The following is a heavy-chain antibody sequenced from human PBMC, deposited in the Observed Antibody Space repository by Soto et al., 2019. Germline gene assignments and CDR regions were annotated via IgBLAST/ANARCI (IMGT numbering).Heavy chain of an antibody. Sequence: SDTLSLTFTVSGGSVTSVTYYWSWIRQPPGKGLEYIGYIYYSGRTNYNPSLNSRVTISVDTPKNQFSLKLSSATAADTALYYCATANAGAFNXWGQGTMVTVS. CDR2: IYYSGRT. V-gene: IGHV4-61*01. J-gene: IGHJ3*02. CDR3: ATANAGAFNX. CDR1: GGSVTSVTYY.